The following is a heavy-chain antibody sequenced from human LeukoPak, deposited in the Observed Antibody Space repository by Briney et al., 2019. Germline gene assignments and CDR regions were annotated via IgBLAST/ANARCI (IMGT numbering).Heavy chain of an antibody. Sequence: PGGSLRLSCAASGFTFSSSAMNWVRQAPGKGLEWVSSINNVGSHIYYADSVKGRFTISRDNARNSLYLQMNSLRAEDTAVYYCAKDRDDYTFGSYYYYYMDVWGKGTTVTVSS. CDR2: INNVGSHI. V-gene: IGHV3-21*01. CDR3: AKDRDDYTFGSYYYYYMDV. J-gene: IGHJ6*03. D-gene: IGHD4-11*01. CDR1: GFTFSSSA.